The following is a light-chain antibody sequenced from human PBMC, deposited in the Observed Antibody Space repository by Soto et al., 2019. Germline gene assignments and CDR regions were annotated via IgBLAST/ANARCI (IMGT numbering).Light chain of an antibody. CDR2: EVT. J-gene: IGLJ1*01. CDR1: SSDVGRYNY. CDR3: GSYTSTYVRI. V-gene: IGLV2-14*01. Sequence: QSVLTQPASVSGSPGQSITISCTGTSSDVGRYNYASWYQQYSGRAPKLIIYEVTNRPSGVSDRFSGSKSGNVASLTISGLQAADEADYYCGSYTSTYVRIFGTGTKVTVL.